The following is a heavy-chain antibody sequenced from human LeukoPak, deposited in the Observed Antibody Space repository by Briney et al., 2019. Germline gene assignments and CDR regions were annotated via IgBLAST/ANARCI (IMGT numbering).Heavy chain of an antibody. Sequence: ASVKVSCKASGYTFTSYDINWVRQATGQGLEWMGWMNPNSGNTGYAQKFQGRVTMTRDTSISTSYMELSSLRSDDTAVYFCAKVREVGTNIEVVVVDISGAFDMWGQGTKVTVSS. CDR3: AKVREVGTNIEVVVVDISGAFDM. J-gene: IGHJ3*02. V-gene: IGHV1-8*01. CDR1: GYTFTSYD. D-gene: IGHD2-15*01. CDR2: MNPNSGNT.